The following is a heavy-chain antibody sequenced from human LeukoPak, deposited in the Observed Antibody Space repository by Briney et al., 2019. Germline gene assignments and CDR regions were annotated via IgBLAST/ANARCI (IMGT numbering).Heavy chain of an antibody. CDR2: INPNSVGT. D-gene: IGHD2-2*01. J-gene: IGHJ4*02. CDR3: ARGLRDFPAFDY. CDR1: GYTFTGYY. Sequence: ASVKVSCKASGYTFTGYYMHWVRQAPGQGLEWMGWINPNSVGTNYAQKFQGRVTMTRDTSISTAYMELRRLRSDDTAVYYCARGLRDFPAFDYWGQGTLLTVSS. V-gene: IGHV1-2*02.